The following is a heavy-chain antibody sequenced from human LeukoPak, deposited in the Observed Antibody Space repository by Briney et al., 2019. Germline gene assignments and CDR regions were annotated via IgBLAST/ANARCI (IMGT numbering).Heavy chain of an antibody. CDR3: ARGYCSGGSCYPVDY. CDR2: INPNSGGT. J-gene: IGHJ4*02. CDR1: GYSFTGDY. V-gene: IGHV1-2*02. Sequence: ASVKVSCKASGYSFTGDYMHWVRQAPGQGLEWMGWINPNSGGTNYAQKFQGRVTMTRDTSISTAYMELSRLRSDDTAVYYCARGYCSGGSCYPVDYWGQGTLSPSPQ. D-gene: IGHD2-15*01.